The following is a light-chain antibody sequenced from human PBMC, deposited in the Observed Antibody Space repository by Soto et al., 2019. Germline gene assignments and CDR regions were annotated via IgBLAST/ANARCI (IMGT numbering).Light chain of an antibody. CDR2: EVS. J-gene: IGLJ1*01. CDR3: SSYGSTSTRYV. Sequence: QSALTQPASVSGSPGQSITISCTGTSSDVGGYNYVSWYQQNPGKAPKLMIYEVSNRPSGVSNRFSGSKSGNTASLTISGLQAEDEADYFCSSYGSTSTRYVFGTGTKVTVL. CDR1: SSDVGGYNY. V-gene: IGLV2-14*01.